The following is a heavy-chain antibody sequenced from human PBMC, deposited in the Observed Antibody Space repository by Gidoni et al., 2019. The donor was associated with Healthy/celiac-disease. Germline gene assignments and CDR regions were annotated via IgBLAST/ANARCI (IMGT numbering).Heavy chain of an antibody. CDR2: TYYRSKWYN. Sequence: QLQLQQSGPGLVKPSQTLSLTCAISGDSFPRNRAAWNWIRQSPSRGLEWLGRTYYRSKWYNDYAVSVKRRITINPDTSKNQFSLQLNSVTPEDTAVYYCARATDYGDYLDFDYWGQGTLVTVSS. CDR1: GDSFPRNRAA. J-gene: IGHJ4*02. D-gene: IGHD4-17*01. V-gene: IGHV6-1*01. CDR3: ARATDYGDYLDFDY.